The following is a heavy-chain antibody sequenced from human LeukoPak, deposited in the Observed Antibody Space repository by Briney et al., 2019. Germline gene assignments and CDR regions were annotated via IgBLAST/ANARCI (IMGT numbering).Heavy chain of an antibody. D-gene: IGHD1-26*01. CDR1: GFTFSSYS. V-gene: IGHV3-21*01. CDR2: ISSSSSYI. J-gene: IGHJ4*02. Sequence: PGGSLRLSCAASGFTFSSYSMNWVRQAPGKGLEWVSSISSSSSYIYYADSVKGRFTISRDNAKNSLYLQMNSLRAEDTAVYYCARDDAVSGSYFDYWGQGTLVTVSS. CDR3: ARDDAVSGSYFDY.